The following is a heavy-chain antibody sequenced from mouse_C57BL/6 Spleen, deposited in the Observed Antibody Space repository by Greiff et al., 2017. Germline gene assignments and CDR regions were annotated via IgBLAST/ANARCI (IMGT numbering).Heavy chain of an antibody. CDR2: IDPSDSYT. Sequence: QVQLQQPGAELVMPGASVKLSCKASGYTFTSYWMHWVKQRPGQGLAWIGEIDPSDSYTNYNQKFKGKSTLTVDKSSSTAYMQLSSLTSEDSAVDYCARGQYFDVWGTGTTVTVSS. CDR3: ARGQYFDV. V-gene: IGHV1-69*01. J-gene: IGHJ1*03. CDR1: GYTFTSYW.